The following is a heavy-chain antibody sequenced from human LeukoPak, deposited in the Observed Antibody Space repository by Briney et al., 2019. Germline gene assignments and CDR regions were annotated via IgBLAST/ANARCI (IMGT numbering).Heavy chain of an antibody. CDR3: ARHSTASGYLNYFDY. D-gene: IGHD1-1*01. Sequence: SETLSLTCTVSGGSIGSYYWSWIRQPPGKGLEWIGYIYYSGSTNYNPSLKSRVTISVDTSKNQFSLKLSFVTAADTAVYYCARHSTASGYLNYFDYWGQGTLVTVSS. J-gene: IGHJ4*02. CDR2: IYYSGST. V-gene: IGHV4-59*08. CDR1: GGSIGSYY.